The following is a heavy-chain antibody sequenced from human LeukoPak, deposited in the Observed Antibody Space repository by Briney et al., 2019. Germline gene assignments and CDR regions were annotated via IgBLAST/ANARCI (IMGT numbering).Heavy chain of an antibody. CDR3: ARVISDWNYSKWFDP. D-gene: IGHD1-7*01. J-gene: IGHJ5*02. CDR1: GFAFSDYY. CDR2: ISSSGSTI. Sequence: GGSLRLSCAASGFAFSDYYMSWIRQAPGKGLEWVSYISSSGSTIYYADSVKGRFTISRDNAKNSLYLQMNSLRAEDTAVYYCARVISDWNYSKWFDPWGQGTLVTASS. V-gene: IGHV3-11*01.